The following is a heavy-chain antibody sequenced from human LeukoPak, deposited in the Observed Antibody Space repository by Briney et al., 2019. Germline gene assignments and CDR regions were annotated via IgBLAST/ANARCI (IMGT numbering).Heavy chain of an antibody. Sequence: PGGSLRLSCAASGFPFSSHWLSWFRQSPGKGLEWIGSIYYSGSTYYNSSLKSRVTISVDTSKNQFSLKLSSVTAADTAVYYCAIGRWELLGVGIQHWGQGTLVTVSS. V-gene: IGHV4-39*07. CDR2: IYYSGST. J-gene: IGHJ1*01. CDR1: GFPFSSHWL. D-gene: IGHD1-26*01. CDR3: AIGRWELLGVGIQH.